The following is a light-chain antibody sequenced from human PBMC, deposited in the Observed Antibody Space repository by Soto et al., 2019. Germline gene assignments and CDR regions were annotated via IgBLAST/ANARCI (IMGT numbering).Light chain of an antibody. V-gene: IGKV3-20*01. J-gene: IGKJ2*01. CDR2: GAS. CDR3: HQYGGSPVDT. Sequence: EIVLTQSPGTLSLSPGERATLSCRASQSVSSNYLVWYQQKPGQAHSLLIYGASCRATGIPDRFSGSGSGTDFTLTISSLEPEDFAVYYCHQYGGSPVDTFGQGTKLEIK. CDR1: QSVSSNY.